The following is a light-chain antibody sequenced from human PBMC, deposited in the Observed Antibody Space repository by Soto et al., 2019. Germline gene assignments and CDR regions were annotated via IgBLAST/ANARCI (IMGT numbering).Light chain of an antibody. J-gene: IGKJ1*01. Sequence: EIVLTQSPGTLSLSPGERATLSCRASQSVSNNYLAWYQQKPGQAPRLLIYGASNRATGIPDRFSGRGSGTDFTLTISRLEPEGFAVYYCQQYGSSGTFGQGTKVEIK. CDR3: QQYGSSGT. CDR1: QSVSNNY. CDR2: GAS. V-gene: IGKV3-20*01.